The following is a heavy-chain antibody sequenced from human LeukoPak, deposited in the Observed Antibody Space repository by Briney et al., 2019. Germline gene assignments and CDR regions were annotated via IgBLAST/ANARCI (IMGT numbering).Heavy chain of an antibody. CDR3: ARDYSSSSGYYYYYYMDV. V-gene: IGHV4-59*11. J-gene: IGHJ6*03. CDR1: GGSFSSHY. Sequence: KPSETLSLTRTVSGGSFSSHYWSWIRQPPGKGLEWIGYIYYSGSTNYNPSLKSRVTISVDTSKNQFSLKLSSVTAADTAVYYCARDYSSSSGYYYYYYMDVWGKGTTVTVSS. D-gene: IGHD6-6*01. CDR2: IYYSGST.